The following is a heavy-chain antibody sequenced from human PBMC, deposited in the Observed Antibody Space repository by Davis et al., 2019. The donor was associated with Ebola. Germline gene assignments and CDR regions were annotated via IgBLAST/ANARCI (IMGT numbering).Heavy chain of an antibody. J-gene: IGHJ6*02. Sequence: AASVKVSCKASGYTFTSYGISWVRQAPGQGLEWMGWISAYNGNTNYAQKLQGRVTMTTDTSTSTAYMELRSLRSEDTAVYYCARGDRGGYYYYYYYGMDVWGQGTTVTVSS. D-gene: IGHD3-22*01. V-gene: IGHV1-18*01. CDR1: GYTFTSYG. CDR2: ISAYNGNT. CDR3: ARGDRGGYYYYYYYGMDV.